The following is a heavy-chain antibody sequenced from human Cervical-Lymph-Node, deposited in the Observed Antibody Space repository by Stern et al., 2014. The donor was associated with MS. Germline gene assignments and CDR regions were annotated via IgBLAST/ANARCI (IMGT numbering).Heavy chain of an antibody. CDR1: GFTFSSYG. CDR3: ARGMNSGYDHNWFDP. V-gene: IGHV3-33*01. CDR2: IWYDGSNK. D-gene: IGHD5-12*01. J-gene: IGHJ5*02. Sequence: VQLLESGGGVVQPGRSLRLSCAASGFTFSSYGMHWVRQAPGKGLEWVAVIWYDGSNKYYADSVKGRFTISRDNSKNTLYLQMNSLRAEDTAVYYCARGMNSGYDHNWFDPWGQGTLVTVSS.